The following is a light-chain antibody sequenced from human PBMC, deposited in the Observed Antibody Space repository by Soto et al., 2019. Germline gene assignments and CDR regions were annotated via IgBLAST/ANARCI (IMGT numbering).Light chain of an antibody. CDR3: QQLGT. J-gene: IGKJ1*01. CDR2: GAS. CDR1: QSVSSNY. Sequence: EIVLTQSRGTLSLSPGERATHACRASQSVSSNYLAWYQQKPGQAPRLLIYGASSRATGIPDRFSGSGSGTDFTLTISRLEPEDFAVYYCQQLGTFGQGTKVEIK. V-gene: IGKV3-20*01.